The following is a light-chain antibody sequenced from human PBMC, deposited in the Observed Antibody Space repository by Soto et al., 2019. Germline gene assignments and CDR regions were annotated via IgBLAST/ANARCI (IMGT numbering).Light chain of an antibody. CDR2: GAS. CDR3: QQYSSSTRT. V-gene: IGKV3-20*01. J-gene: IGKJ2*01. CDR1: QSVSSTY. Sequence: EIVLTQSPGTLSLSPGERATLSCRASQSVSSTYFAWYQQKPGQAPRLLIYGASNRATGIPDRFSGTGSGTDFTLTISRLEPEDFAVYYCQQYSSSTRTFGQGTNLEIK.